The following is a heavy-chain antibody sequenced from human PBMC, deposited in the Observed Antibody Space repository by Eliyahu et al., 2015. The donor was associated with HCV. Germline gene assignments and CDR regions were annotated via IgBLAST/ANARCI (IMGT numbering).Heavy chain of an antibody. V-gene: IGHV4-34*01. D-gene: IGHD3-3*01. CDR3: ARGGRTIFGVVIRYYYYMDV. J-gene: IGHJ6*03. Sequence: QVQLQQWGAGLLKPSETLSLTCAVYGGSFSGXXXXWIRQPPGKGLEWIGEINHSGXTNYNPSLKSRVTISVDTSKNQFSLKLSSVTAADTAVYYCARGGRTIFGVVIRYYYYMDVWGKGTTVTVSS. CDR2: INHSGXT. CDR1: GGSFSGXX.